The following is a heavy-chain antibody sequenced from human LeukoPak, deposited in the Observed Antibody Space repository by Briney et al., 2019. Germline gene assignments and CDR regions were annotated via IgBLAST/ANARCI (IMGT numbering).Heavy chain of an antibody. CDR3: ARASSGWYRPDAFDI. V-gene: IGHV3-64*01. Sequence: PGGSLRLSCAASGFTFSSYATHWVRQAPGKGLEYVSAISSNGGSTYYANSVKGRFTISRDNSKNTLYLQMGSLRAEDMAVYYCARASSGWYRPDAFDIWGQGTMVTVSS. D-gene: IGHD6-19*01. CDR2: ISSNGGST. CDR1: GFTFSSYA. J-gene: IGHJ3*02.